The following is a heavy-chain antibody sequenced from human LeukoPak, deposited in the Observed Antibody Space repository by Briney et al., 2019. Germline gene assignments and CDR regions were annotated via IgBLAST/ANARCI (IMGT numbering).Heavy chain of an antibody. V-gene: IGHV3-64*01. D-gene: IGHD1-26*01. CDR1: GFSFDKFG. J-gene: IGHJ5*02. Sequence: PGGSLRLSCVASGFSFDKFGMHRVRQAPGKGLEYVSSVSADESGKYYTKSVRGRFSISRDNSKNTMYLQLGNLRPDDMGIYYCASPDRSEIPWGPGTLVTVSS. CDR2: VSADESGK. CDR3: ASPDRSEIP.